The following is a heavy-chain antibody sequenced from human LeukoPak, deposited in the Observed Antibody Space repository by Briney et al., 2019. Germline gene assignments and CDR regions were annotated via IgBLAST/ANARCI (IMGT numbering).Heavy chain of an antibody. CDR2: IRKSGSI. V-gene: IGHV3-11*04. CDR3: ARDGHFDI. Sequence: GRSLRLSCAVSGLTFSGYSMTWIRHAPRKGREWVSHIRKSGSIYADTVKGRFTLSRDNAKNSLYLQMNSLRAEDTAVYYCARDGHFDIWGQGTMVTVSS. J-gene: IGHJ3*02. CDR1: GLTFSGYS.